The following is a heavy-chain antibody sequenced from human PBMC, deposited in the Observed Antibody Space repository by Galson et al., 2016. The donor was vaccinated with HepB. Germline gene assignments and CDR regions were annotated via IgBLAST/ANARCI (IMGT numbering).Heavy chain of an antibody. J-gene: IGHJ4*02. CDR1: GFTFSSYA. CDR2: ISYDGSHN. Sequence: SLRLSCAASGFTFSSYAMHWVRQAPGKGLEWVAVISYDGSHNYYADSVKGRFTISRDNSKNTLSLQMNSLRAEDTAVYYCAREQRPVVVSQGGFDYWGQGTLVTVSS. CDR3: AREQRPVVVSQGGFDY. V-gene: IGHV3-30*04. D-gene: IGHD3-22*01.